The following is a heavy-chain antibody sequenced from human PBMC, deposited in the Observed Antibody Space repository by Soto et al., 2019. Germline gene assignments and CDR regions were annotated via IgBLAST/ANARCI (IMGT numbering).Heavy chain of an antibody. J-gene: IGHJ6*02. Sequence: GGSLRPSCAASAFTFNRYWMHWILRAPGRGLVWVSRLNMDGSTTNYADSVKGRFIISRDSSKNTVYLQMYDLRAEDTAMYYCARGVRNYYGMDVWGQGTTVTVSS. V-gene: IGHV3-74*01. CDR1: AFTFNRYW. CDR2: LNMDGSTT. CDR3: ARGVRNYYGMDV.